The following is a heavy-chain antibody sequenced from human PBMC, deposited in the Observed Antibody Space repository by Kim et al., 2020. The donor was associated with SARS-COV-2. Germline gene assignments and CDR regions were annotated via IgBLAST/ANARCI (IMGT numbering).Heavy chain of an antibody. CDR1: GGSISSYY. D-gene: IGHD3-16*01. CDR3: ARRRRFYWYFDL. CDR2: IYYSGST. V-gene: IGHV4-59*13. J-gene: IGHJ2*01. Sequence: SETLSLTCTVSGGSISSYYWSWIRQPPGKGLEWIGYIYYSGSTNYNPSLKSRVTISVDTSKNQFSLKLSSVTAADTAVYYCARRRRFYWYFDLWGRGTL.